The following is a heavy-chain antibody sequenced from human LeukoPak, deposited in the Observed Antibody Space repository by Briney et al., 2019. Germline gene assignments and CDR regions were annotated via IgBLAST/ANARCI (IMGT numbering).Heavy chain of an antibody. Sequence: GRSLRLSCAASVFTLSNYGMHWVRQAPGKGLEWVAVISFDGTNKYYVDSVKGRFTISRDNSNNTLYLQMNSLRAEDTAVYYCVKDRSSTWSFDYWGQGTLVIVSS. CDR2: ISFDGTNK. CDR1: VFTLSNYG. V-gene: IGHV3-30*18. D-gene: IGHD6-13*01. CDR3: VKDRSSTWSFDY. J-gene: IGHJ4*02.